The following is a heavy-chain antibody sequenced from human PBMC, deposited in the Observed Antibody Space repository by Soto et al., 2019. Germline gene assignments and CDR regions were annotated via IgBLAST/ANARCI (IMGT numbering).Heavy chain of an antibody. D-gene: IGHD6-13*01. CDR3: AKDSGYSSSWYYVYYYGMDV. Sequence: GGSLRLSCAASGFTFISYGMHWVRQAPGKGLEWVAVISYDGSNKYYADSVKGRFTISRDNSKNTLYLQMNSLRAEDTAVYYCAKDSGYSSSWYYVYYYGMDVWGQGTTGTVS. CDR2: ISYDGSNK. V-gene: IGHV3-30*18. J-gene: IGHJ6*02. CDR1: GFTFISYG.